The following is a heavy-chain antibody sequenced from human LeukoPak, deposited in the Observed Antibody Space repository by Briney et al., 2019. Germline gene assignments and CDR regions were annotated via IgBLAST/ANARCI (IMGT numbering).Heavy chain of an antibody. CDR1: GASTRSADHY. V-gene: IGHV4-30-4*08. CDR3: ARDDSLGETYY. J-gene: IGHJ4*02. CDR2: IFYTGTT. D-gene: IGHD2-15*01. Sequence: ASETLSLTCTVSGASTRSADHYWSWVRQTPGKGLEWLGFIFYTGTTYYNPSLKSRVTITIDTSKNQFSLRLTSATAADTAIYYCARDDSLGETYYWGPGTPVTVSS.